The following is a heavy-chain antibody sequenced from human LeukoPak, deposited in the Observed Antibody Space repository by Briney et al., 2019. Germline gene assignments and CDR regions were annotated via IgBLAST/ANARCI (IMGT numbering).Heavy chain of an antibody. D-gene: IGHD1-26*01. Sequence: SETLSLTCRVSGASISGGTYYWGWIRQPPGKGLEWIGSIYYTGSTYDNPSLKSRVTISVDTSKNQFSLKLSSVTAADTAVYYCTRRGGSGRAFDYWGQGTLVTVSS. V-gene: IGHV4-39*01. J-gene: IGHJ4*02. CDR3: TRRGGSGRAFDY. CDR1: GASISGGTYY. CDR2: IYYTGST.